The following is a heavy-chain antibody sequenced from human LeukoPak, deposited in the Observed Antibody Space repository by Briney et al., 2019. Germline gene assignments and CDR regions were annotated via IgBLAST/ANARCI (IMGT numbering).Heavy chain of an antibody. CDR2: ISDSGDIP. Sequence: GGSLRLSCAVSGFTFSPYAMSWLRQAPGKGLEWVSGISDSGDIPYYADSVKGRFTISRDNSKNTLYLQMNSLRPEDTAVYYCAKDRAGYSGARGFDYWGQGTLVTVSS. V-gene: IGHV3-23*01. CDR3: AKDRAGYSGARGFDY. D-gene: IGHD5-12*01. CDR1: GFTFSPYA. J-gene: IGHJ4*02.